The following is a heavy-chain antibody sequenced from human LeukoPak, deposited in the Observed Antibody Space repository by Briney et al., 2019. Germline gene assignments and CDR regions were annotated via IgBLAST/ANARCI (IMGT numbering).Heavy chain of an antibody. CDR1: GGSISSYY. Sequence: SETLSLTCTVSGGSISSYYWSWIRQPPGKGLEWIGYIYYSGSTNYNPSLKSRVTISVDTSKYQFSLKLSSVTAADTAVYYCARVNVRAMVRGVSWFDPWGQGTLVTVSS. CDR3: ARVNVRAMVRGVSWFDP. D-gene: IGHD3-10*01. CDR2: IYYSGST. V-gene: IGHV4-59*01. J-gene: IGHJ5*02.